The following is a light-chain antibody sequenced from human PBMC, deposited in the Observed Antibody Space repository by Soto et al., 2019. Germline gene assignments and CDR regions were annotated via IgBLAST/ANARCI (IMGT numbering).Light chain of an antibody. Sequence: QSALTQPRSVSGAPGQSVTISCTGTSSDVGGYNYVSWYQQHPGKAPKVMIYDVSERPSGGPDRFSGSKSGNTAPLTISGLQAEDEADYYCWSYAGSPRYVFGTGTQLTVL. CDR1: SSDVGGYNY. V-gene: IGLV2-11*01. CDR3: WSYAGSPRYV. CDR2: DVS. J-gene: IGLJ1*01.